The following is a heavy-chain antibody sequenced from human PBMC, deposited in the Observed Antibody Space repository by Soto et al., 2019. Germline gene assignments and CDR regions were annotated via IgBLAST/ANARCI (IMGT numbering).Heavy chain of an antibody. V-gene: IGHV3-23*01. CDR2: ISGSGGST. Sequence: PGGSLRLSCAASGFTFSSYAMSWVRQAPGKGLEWVSAISGSGGSTYYADSVKGRFTISRDNSKNTLYLQMNSLRAEDTAVYYCAKAGFWSGYYTLDYYYYYMDVWGKGTTVTV. CDR1: GFTFSSYA. CDR3: AKAGFWSGYYTLDYYYYYMDV. J-gene: IGHJ6*03. D-gene: IGHD3-3*01.